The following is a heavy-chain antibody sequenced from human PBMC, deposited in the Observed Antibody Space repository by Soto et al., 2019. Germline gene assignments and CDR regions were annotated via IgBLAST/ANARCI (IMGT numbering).Heavy chain of an antibody. Sequence: NPSETLSLTCAVYGGSFSGYYWSWIRQPPGKGLEWIGEINHSGSTNYNPSLKSRVTISVDTSKNQFSLKLSSVTAADTAVYYCAATIRGTPFDYWGQGTLVTVSS. CDR2: INHSGST. CDR1: GGSFSGYY. J-gene: IGHJ4*02. V-gene: IGHV4-34*01. D-gene: IGHD2-2*02. CDR3: AATIRGTPFDY.